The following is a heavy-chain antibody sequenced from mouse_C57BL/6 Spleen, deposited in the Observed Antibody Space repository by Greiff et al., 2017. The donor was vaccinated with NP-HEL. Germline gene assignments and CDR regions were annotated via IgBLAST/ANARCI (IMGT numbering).Heavy chain of an antibody. J-gene: IGHJ2*01. D-gene: IGHD4-1*01. CDR2: IGRGGST. CDR1: GFSLTSYG. V-gene: IGHV2-5*01. Sequence: QVQLQQSGPGLVQPSQSLSITCTVSGFSLTSYGVHWVRQSPGKGLEWLGVIGRGGSTDYNAAIMSRLSITKDNSKRQVFFTMYSLQADDTAIYYCARAGTGENFDYWGQGTTLTFSS. CDR3: ARAGTGENFDY.